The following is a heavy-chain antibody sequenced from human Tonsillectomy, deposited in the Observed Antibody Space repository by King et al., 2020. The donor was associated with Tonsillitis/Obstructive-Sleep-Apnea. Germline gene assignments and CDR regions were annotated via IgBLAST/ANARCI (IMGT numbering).Heavy chain of an antibody. D-gene: IGHD1-26*01. CDR2: INPNSGGA. Sequence: VQLVESGAEVKKPGASVKVSCKASAYTFTSYYIHWVRQAPGQGLEWMGRINPNSGGANYAQKFQGRVTMTRDTSISTAYMEVNRLGSDDTAEYYCARELGDAFDIWGQGTMVTVSS. CDR3: ARELGDAFDI. V-gene: IGHV1-2*06. J-gene: IGHJ3*02. CDR1: AYTFTSYY.